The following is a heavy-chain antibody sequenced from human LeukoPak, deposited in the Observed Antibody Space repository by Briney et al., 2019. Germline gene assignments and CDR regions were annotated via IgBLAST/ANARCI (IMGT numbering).Heavy chain of an antibody. D-gene: IGHD1-7*01. V-gene: IGHV3-74*01. CDR3: ARAVTGTRNAFDI. CDR1: GFTFSTYW. Sequence: GGSLRLSCAASGFTFSTYWMHWVRQAPGKGLVWVSRISSDGSSTSYADSVKGRFTISRDNAKNTLYLQMNSMRAEDTAVYHCARAVTGTRNAFDIWGQGTMVTVSS. J-gene: IGHJ3*02. CDR2: ISSDGSST.